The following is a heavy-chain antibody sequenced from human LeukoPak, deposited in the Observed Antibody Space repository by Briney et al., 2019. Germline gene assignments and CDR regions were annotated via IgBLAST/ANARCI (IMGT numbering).Heavy chain of an antibody. CDR1: GFSFSGDN. Sequence: GGSLRLSCAASGFSFSGDNMTWVRQAPGKGLEWVSSISSSSRYIYYADSVKGRFTVSRDNAKNSLYLQMNSLTAEDTAVYYCARDLGPAGYAGGDIFDFWGQGTLVTVSS. CDR3: ARDLGPAGYAGGDIFDF. J-gene: IGHJ4*02. CDR2: ISSSSRYI. V-gene: IGHV3-21*01. D-gene: IGHD5-12*01.